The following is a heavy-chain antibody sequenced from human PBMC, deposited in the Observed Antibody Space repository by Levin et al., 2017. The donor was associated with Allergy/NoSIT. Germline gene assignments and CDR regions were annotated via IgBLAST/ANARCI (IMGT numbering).Heavy chain of an antibody. V-gene: IGHV4-59*01. CDR2: IHYSGST. J-gene: IGHJ4*02. Sequence: NASETLSLTCTVSGGSISSYYWSWIRQPPGKGLEWIGYIHYSGSTNYNPSLKSRVTISVDTSKNQFSLNLSSVTAADTAVYYCARVRNNWTGSLEAIDYWGQGTLVTVSS. CDR3: ARVRNNWTGSLEAIDY. D-gene: IGHD3/OR15-3a*01. CDR1: GGSISSYY.